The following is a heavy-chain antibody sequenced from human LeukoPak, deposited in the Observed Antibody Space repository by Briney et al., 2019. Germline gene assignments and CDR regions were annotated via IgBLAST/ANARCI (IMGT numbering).Heavy chain of an antibody. V-gene: IGHV3-53*01. D-gene: IGHD3-9*01. CDR1: GFTVSSNY. J-gene: IGHJ4*02. CDR3: VSHSDSLTSYSFDY. Sequence: GGSLRLSCAASGFTVSSNYMSWVRQAPGNGLEWVSIIYSGGNTYYADSVKGRFTVSRDGSKNTLSLQMNSLRAEDTAVYYCVSHSDSLTSYSFDYWGRGTLVTVSS. CDR2: IYSGGNT.